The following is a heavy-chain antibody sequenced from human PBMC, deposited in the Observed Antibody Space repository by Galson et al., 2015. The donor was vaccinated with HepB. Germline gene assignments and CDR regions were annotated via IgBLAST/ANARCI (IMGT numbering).Heavy chain of an antibody. Sequence: SVKVSCKASGGTFSSYAISWVRQAPGQGLEWMGGIIPIFGIANYAQKFQGRVTITADESTSTAYMELSSLRSEDTAVYYCARDGISAGPAVAGTRDGMDVWGQGTTVTVSS. D-gene: IGHD6-19*01. CDR3: ARDGISAGPAVAGTRDGMDV. J-gene: IGHJ6*02. CDR2: IIPIFGIA. CDR1: GGTFSSYA. V-gene: IGHV1-69*13.